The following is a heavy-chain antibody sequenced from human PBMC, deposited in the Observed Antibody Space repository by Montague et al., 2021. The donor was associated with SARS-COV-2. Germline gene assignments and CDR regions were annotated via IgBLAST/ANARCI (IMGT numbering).Heavy chain of an antibody. V-gene: IGHV4-34*01. CDR3: ARGLTDVTVILVFVGASLYFDS. CDR1: GGSFSGHS. D-gene: IGHD3-22*01. J-gene: IGHJ4*02. CDR2: INHSGGT. Sequence: SETLSLTCAVYGGSFSGHSWTWIRQPPGKGLEWIGEINHSGGTNCNPSLKSRVTISVDTSKNRFSLKLSSLTAADTAVYYCARGLTDVTVILVFVGASLYFDSWGQGALVTVSS.